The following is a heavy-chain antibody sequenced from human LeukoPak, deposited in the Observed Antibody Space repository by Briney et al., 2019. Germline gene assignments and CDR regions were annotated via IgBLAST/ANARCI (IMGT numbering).Heavy chain of an antibody. CDR1: GFTLEDYA. D-gene: IGHD3-22*01. J-gene: IGHJ4*02. V-gene: IGHV3-9*03. CDR3: ANVAPRYFDSSGYCTHYLDY. CDR2: VSWNRGSI. Sequence: GGSLRLACAAAGFTLEDYAIDSGREAPAERVECGLGVSWNRGSIGYADYVKGRFTISRDNAKNSLFLQMNSLRDEDMALYYCANVAPRYFDSSGYCTHYLDYWGQGTLVTVSS.